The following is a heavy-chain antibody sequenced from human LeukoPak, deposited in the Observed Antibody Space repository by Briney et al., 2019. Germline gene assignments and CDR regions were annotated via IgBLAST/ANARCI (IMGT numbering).Heavy chain of an antibody. D-gene: IGHD7-27*01. CDR1: GGSISSGSYY. J-gene: IGHJ3*02. CDR3: ARDLGYDAFDI. Sequence: KSSETLSLTCTVSGGSISSGSYYWSWIRQPAGKGLEWIGRIYTSGSTNYNPSLKSRVTISVDTSKNQFSLKRSSVTAADTAVYYCARDLGYDAFDIWGQGTMVTVSS. CDR2: IYTSGST. V-gene: IGHV4-61*02.